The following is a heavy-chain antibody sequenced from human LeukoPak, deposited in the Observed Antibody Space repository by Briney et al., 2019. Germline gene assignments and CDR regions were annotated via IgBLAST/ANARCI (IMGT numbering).Heavy chain of an antibody. CDR1: GYTFITYG. CDR2: ISTYDGNT. CDR3: ARALYSNYVRALYYFDF. J-gene: IGHJ4*02. D-gene: IGHD4-11*01. V-gene: IGHV1-18*01. Sequence: ASVKVSCKASGYTFITYGITWVRQAPGQGLEWMGEISTYDGNTNYAQKFQGRVTMTTDTSTSTAHMELRSLRSDDTAVYYCARALYSNYVRALYYFDFWGQGMLVTVSS.